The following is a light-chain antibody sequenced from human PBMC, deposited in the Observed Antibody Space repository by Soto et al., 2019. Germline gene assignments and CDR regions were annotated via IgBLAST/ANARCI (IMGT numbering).Light chain of an antibody. Sequence: EIVLTQSPATLSLSPGDRAVLSCRASQSVSRSLTWYQHKAGQAPRLLIYDASTRATGIPRRFSGSGSETDFTLTISSLEPEDFAVYYCQQRSNSFGGGTKVEIK. V-gene: IGKV3-11*01. CDR3: QQRSNS. J-gene: IGKJ4*01. CDR2: DAS. CDR1: QSVSRS.